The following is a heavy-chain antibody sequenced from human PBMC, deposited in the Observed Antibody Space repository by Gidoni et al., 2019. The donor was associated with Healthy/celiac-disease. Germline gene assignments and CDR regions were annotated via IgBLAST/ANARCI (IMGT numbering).Heavy chain of an antibody. V-gene: IGHV3-15*01. CDR3: TTESLDSSGYQGIYYFDY. J-gene: IGHJ4*02. D-gene: IGHD3-22*01. CDR2: IKSKTDGGTT. CDR1: GFTFSNAW. Sequence: EVQLVESGGGLVKPGGSLRLSCAASGFTFSNAWLRWVRQAPGKGLEWVGRIKSKTDGGTTDYAAPVKGRFTISRDDSKNTLYLQMNSLKTEDTAVYYCTTESLDSSGYQGIYYFDYWGQGTLVTVSS.